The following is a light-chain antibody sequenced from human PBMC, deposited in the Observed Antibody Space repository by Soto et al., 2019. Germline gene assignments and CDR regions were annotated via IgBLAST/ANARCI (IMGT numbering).Light chain of an antibody. V-gene: IGKV1-6*01. CDR1: EDVRHD. Sequence: AIQVTQSPSSLSASVGDRVTITCRTSEDVRHDLAWFQQRPGKAPNLLIYSATRLQSGVPSRFSGSGSGTDFTLTISSLEPEDSAVYYCQQRNIWPPVTFGQGTRLEIK. CDR3: QQRNIWPPVT. J-gene: IGKJ5*01. CDR2: SAT.